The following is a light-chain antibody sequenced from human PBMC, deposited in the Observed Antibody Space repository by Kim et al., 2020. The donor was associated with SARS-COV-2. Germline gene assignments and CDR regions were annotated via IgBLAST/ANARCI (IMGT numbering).Light chain of an antibody. CDR2: AAS. J-gene: IGKJ4*01. CDR1: QSISSY. Sequence: EIVLTQSPATLSLSPGERATLSCRASQSISSYLAWYQYKPGQAPRLLISAASNRATGIPARFSASGSGTDFTLSISSLETEDFAIYYCQERTTWPGTFGGGTKV. CDR3: QERTTWPGT. V-gene: IGKV3-11*01.